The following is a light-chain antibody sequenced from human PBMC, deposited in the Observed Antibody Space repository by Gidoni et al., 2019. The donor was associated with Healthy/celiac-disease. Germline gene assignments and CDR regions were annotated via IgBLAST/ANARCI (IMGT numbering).Light chain of an antibody. V-gene: IGKV1-9*01. J-gene: IGKJ5*01. CDR3: KQLNSYPIT. Sequence: IQLTQSPSSLSAFVGDRVTITCRASQGISSYLAWYQQKPGKAPKPLIYAASTLQSGVPSRLGGSGSGTDFTLTISSMQAEDFASDYGKQLNSYPITFGQEARLEIK. CDR1: QGISSY. CDR2: AAS.